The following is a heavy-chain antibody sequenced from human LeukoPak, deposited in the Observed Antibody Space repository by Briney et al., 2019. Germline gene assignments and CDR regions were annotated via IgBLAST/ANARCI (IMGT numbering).Heavy chain of an antibody. CDR1: GGTFSSYA. Sequence: SVKVSCKACGGTFSSYAISWVRQAPGQGLEWMGGIIPIFGTANYAQKFQGRVTITADKSTSTAYMELSSLRSEDTAVYYCARGGWRGVMPFDYWGQGTLVTVSS. J-gene: IGHJ4*02. V-gene: IGHV1-69*06. CDR3: ARGGWRGVMPFDY. D-gene: IGHD3-16*01. CDR2: IIPIFGTA.